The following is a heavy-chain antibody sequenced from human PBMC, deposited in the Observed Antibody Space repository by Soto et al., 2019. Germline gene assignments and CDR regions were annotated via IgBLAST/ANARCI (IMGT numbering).Heavy chain of an antibody. D-gene: IGHD2-15*01. V-gene: IGHV3-15*01. J-gene: IGHJ4*02. CDR1: GFTFTTAW. CDR3: VNFNYWAPIVH. CDR2: IKAKADGGTS. Sequence: NPGGSLRLSCAASGFTFTTAWLNWVRQAPGMGLEWLGRIKAKADGGTSDYAAPVKGRFTISRDDSRNAVYLQMDSLKTEDTAVYYCVNFNYWAPIVHWGQGTLVTVSS.